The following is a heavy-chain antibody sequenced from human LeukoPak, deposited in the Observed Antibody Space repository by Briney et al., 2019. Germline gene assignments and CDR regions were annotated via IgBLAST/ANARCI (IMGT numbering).Heavy chain of an antibody. CDR2: ICYDGTKK. J-gene: IGHJ3*02. V-gene: IGHV3-30*19. Sequence: PGGSLRLSCAASGFIFTDHVIHWVRQGPGKGLEWVALICYDGTKKYFADSVKGRFTISRDNSKNTMSLQMNSLSTEDTAIYYCAREASGDFDIWGRGTMVTVSS. CDR3: AREASGDFDI. D-gene: IGHD3-10*01. CDR1: GFIFTDHV.